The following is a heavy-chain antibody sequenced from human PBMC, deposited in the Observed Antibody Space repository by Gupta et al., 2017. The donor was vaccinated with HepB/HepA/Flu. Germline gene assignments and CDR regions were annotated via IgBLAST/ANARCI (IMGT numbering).Heavy chain of an antibody. V-gene: IGHV4-59*11. D-gene: IGHD2-15*01. J-gene: IGHJ4*02. CDR3: ARVTGSGGSCYYFDY. Sequence: VQLQESGPGLVKPSETLSLTCTVSGGSIRSHYWSWIRQPPGKGLEWIGYIYYSGSTNYNPSLKSRVTISVDTSKNQFSLKLSSVTAADTAVYYGARVTGSGGSCYYFDYWGQGTLVTVSS. CDR1: GGSIRSHY. CDR2: IYYSGST.